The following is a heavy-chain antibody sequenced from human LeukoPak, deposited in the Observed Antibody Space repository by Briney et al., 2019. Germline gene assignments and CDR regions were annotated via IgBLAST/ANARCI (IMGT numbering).Heavy chain of an antibody. CDR1: GFTFSSYA. V-gene: IGHV3-7*01. D-gene: IGHD3-16*02. CDR3: ARDVVTSLNIVKYYYYGMDV. CDR2: MKQDGSEK. J-gene: IGHJ6*02. Sequence: PGGSLRLSCAASGFTFSSYAMTWVRQAPGKGLEWVANMKQDGSEKYYVDSVKGRFTISRDNAKNSLYLQMNSLRAEDTAVYYCARDVVTSLNIVKYYYYGMDVWGQGTTVTVSS.